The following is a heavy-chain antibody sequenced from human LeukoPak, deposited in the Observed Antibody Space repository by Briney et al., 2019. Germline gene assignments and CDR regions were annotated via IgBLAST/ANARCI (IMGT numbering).Heavy chain of an antibody. Sequence: SETLSLTWPVTGVSVSNSNFYWGWIRRPPGKGPEFIGSMHYSGSTYYNPSLKSRVDVFVDTSKNQFSLNLRFVTDADTAVYYCARGVYCSSASCYWDWGQGTLVTVSS. CDR3: ARGVYCSSASCYWD. CDR1: GVSVSNSNFY. J-gene: IGHJ4*02. V-gene: IGHV4-39*02. CDR2: MHYSGST. D-gene: IGHD2-2*01.